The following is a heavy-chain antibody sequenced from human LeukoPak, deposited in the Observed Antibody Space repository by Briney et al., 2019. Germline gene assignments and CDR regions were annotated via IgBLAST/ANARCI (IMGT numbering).Heavy chain of an antibody. Sequence: SVEVSCKASGGTFSSYAISWVRQAPGQGPEWMGGIIPIFGTANYAQKFQGRVTITADESTSTAYMELSSLRSEDTAVYYCARDEAYYYGSGSYWYGMDVWGKGTTVTVSS. CDR2: IIPIFGTA. CDR1: GGTFSSYA. J-gene: IGHJ6*04. CDR3: ARDEAYYYGSGSYWYGMDV. D-gene: IGHD3-10*01. V-gene: IGHV1-69*13.